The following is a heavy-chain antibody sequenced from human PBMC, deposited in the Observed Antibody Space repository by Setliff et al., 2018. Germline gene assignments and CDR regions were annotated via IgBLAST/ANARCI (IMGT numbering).Heavy chain of an antibody. V-gene: IGHV3-11*04. Sequence: GGSLRLSCAASGFTFSDYYMSWIRQAPGKGLEWVSYISSSASTIYYADSVKGRFTISRDNSKNTLYLQMNSLRAEDTAVYYCAKDGGRSSWYPAHYYYGMDVWGQGTTVTVSS. D-gene: IGHD6-13*01. CDR1: GFTFSDYY. J-gene: IGHJ6*02. CDR2: ISSSASTI. CDR3: AKDGGRSSWYPAHYYYGMDV.